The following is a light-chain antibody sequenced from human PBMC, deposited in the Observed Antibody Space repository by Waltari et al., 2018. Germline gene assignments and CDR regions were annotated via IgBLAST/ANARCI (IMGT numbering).Light chain of an antibody. J-gene: IGLJ3*02. CDR3: GTWDSSLAVWM. CDR2: DDN. Sequence: QSLLTQPPSLSAAPGQRVTIYCSGTSPNIGGNDVFWYQQFPGKAPRLLIYDDNRRPAGIPDRFSGSKSATSASLAISRLQTGDEADYYCGTWDSSLAVWMFG. CDR1: SPNIGGND. V-gene: IGLV1-51*02.